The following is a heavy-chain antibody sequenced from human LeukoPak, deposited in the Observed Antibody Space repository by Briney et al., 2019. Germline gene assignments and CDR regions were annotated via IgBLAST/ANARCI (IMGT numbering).Heavy chain of an antibody. CDR1: GHTFTSYY. V-gene: IGHV1-18*01. Sequence: GASVKVCCKASGHTFTSYYIVWVRRAPGQGLQLMGRISAYNGQTHYAQKVQGRVTMTTDPSTSTVYMELRSLTSDDTALYYCAWDSGAFEIWGQGTMVTVSS. CDR2: ISAYNGQT. CDR3: AWDSGAFEI. J-gene: IGHJ3*02.